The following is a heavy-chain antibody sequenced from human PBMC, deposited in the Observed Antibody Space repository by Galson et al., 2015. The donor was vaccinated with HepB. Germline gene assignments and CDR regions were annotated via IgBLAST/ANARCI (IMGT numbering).Heavy chain of an antibody. CDR3: AKDRGWYLGY. J-gene: IGHJ4*02. V-gene: IGHV3-30*18. CDR1: GFTFSSYG. Sequence: SLRLSCAASGFTFSSYGMHWVRQAPGKGLEWVAVISYDGSNKYYADSVKGRFTISRDNSKNTLYLQMNSLRAEDTAVYYCAKDRGWYLGYWGQGTLVTVSS. D-gene: IGHD6-19*01. CDR2: ISYDGSNK.